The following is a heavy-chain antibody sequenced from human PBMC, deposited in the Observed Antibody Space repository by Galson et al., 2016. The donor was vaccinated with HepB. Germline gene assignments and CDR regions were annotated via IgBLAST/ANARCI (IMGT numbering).Heavy chain of an antibody. D-gene: IGHD3-9*01. CDR3: ARAYYDVSTGYSGLYYFYGMDV. CDR2: ISAHNGKT. CDR1: GYKFSNHG. J-gene: IGHJ6*02. Sequence: SVKVSCKASGYKFSNHGISWVRQAPGQGLEWMGWISAHNGKTIYVQKFEGRVTMTTDTLTSTAYMDLRSLRSDDMGVYYCARAYYDVSTGYSGLYYFYGMDVWGQGTTVTVSS. V-gene: IGHV1-18*03.